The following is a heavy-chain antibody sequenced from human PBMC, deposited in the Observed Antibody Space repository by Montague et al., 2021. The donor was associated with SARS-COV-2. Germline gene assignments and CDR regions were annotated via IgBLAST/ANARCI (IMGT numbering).Heavy chain of an antibody. CDR2: IYYSGTT. CDR1: GGSISSSSYY. J-gene: IGHJ6*03. D-gene: IGHD7-27*01. Sequence: SETLSLTCTVSGGSISSSSYYWGWIRQPPGKGPEWIGSIYYSGTTFYNPSLRSRVTISVDTSKNQFSLKVTSVTAADTAVYFCARDLGIMDVWGKGTTVTVSS. CDR3: ARDLGIMDV. V-gene: IGHV4-39*07.